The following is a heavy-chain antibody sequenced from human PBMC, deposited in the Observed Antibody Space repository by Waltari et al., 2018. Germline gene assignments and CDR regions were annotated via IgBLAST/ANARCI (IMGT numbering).Heavy chain of an antibody. D-gene: IGHD6-19*01. CDR3: ARGQQWLVPPGVYWCAP. CDR1: GGTFSSYV. CDR2: ISPIYGTA. V-gene: IGHV1-69*01. J-gene: IGHJ5*02. Sequence: QVQLVQSGAEMKKPGSSVKVSCKASGGTFSSYVFSWVRQAPGQGLEWMGGISPIYGTANYAQKCQGRGTLTADASTSTVYMELSSLRSEDTAVYYCARGQQWLVPPGVYWCAPWCQGTLVTVSS.